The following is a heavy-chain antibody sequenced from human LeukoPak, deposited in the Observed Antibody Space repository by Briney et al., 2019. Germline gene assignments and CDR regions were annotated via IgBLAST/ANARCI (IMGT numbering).Heavy chain of an antibody. D-gene: IGHD4-17*01. Sequence: GGSLRLSCAASGFTFSSYTMSWVRQAPGKGLEWVSAISGSGGSTYYADSVKGRFTISRDNSKNTLYLQMNSLRAEDTAVYYCAKYNSVSYGDPPGPDAFDIWGQGTMVTVSS. CDR2: ISGSGGST. V-gene: IGHV3-23*01. CDR3: AKYNSVSYGDPPGPDAFDI. CDR1: GFTFSSYT. J-gene: IGHJ3*02.